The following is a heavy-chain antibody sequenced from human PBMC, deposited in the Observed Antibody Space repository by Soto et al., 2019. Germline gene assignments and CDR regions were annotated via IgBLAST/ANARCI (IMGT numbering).Heavy chain of an antibody. J-gene: IGHJ3*02. Sequence: PGGSLRLSCAASGFTFSSYSMNWVRQAPGKGLEWVSSISSSSSYIYYADSVKGRFTISRDNAKNSLYLQMNSLRAEDTAVYYCARDFEPAAMFRFSAFDIWGQGTMVTVSS. D-gene: IGHD2-2*01. CDR2: ISSSSSYI. V-gene: IGHV3-21*01. CDR3: ARDFEPAAMFRFSAFDI. CDR1: GFTFSSYS.